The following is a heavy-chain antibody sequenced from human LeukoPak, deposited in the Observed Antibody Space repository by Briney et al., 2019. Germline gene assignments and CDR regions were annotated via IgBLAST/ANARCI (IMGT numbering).Heavy chain of an antibody. J-gene: IGHJ4*02. D-gene: IGHD4-11*01. CDR2: IGSSSSYI. CDR3: ARESTGDY. Sequence: GGSLRLSCAASGFTFSSYSMNWVRQAPGKGLEWVSSIGSSSSYIYHADSVKGRFTISRDNAKNSLYLQMNSLRAEDTAVYYCARESTGDYWGQGTLVTVSS. CDR1: GFTFSSYS. V-gene: IGHV3-21*01.